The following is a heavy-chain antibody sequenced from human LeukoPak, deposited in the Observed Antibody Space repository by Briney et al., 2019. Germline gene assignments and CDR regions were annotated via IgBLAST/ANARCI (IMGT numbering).Heavy chain of an antibody. CDR2: IIPILGIA. Sequence: GASVKVSCKASGGTFSSYAISWVRQAPGQGLEWMGRIIPILGIANYAQKFQGRVTITADKSTSTAYMELSSLRSEDTAVYYCARDSKRGVVGAPKGDYWGQGTLVTVSS. V-gene: IGHV1-69*04. J-gene: IGHJ4*02. CDR1: GGTFSSYA. CDR3: ARDSKRGVVGAPKGDY. D-gene: IGHD1-26*01.